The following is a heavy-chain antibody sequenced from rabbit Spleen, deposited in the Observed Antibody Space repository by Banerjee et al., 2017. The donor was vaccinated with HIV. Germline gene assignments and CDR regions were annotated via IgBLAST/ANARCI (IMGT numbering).Heavy chain of an antibody. CDR3: ARNYINVLDP. D-gene: IGHD1-1*01. V-gene: IGHV1S40*01. Sequence: QSLEESGGDLVKPGASLTLACIASGVSFSSNYYMGWVRQAPGKGLDWNACIYGGSIVDSYHARWAKGRFTISKTSPTTVTLPMTSLTAALPATYFSARNYINVLDPWGPGTRFTVS. J-gene: IGHJ2*01. CDR1: GVSFSSNYY. CDR2: IYGGSIVDS.